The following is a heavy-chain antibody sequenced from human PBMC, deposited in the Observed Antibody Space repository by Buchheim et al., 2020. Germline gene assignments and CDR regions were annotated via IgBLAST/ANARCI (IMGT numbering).Heavy chain of an antibody. J-gene: IGHJ6*02. CDR2: ISGSGGST. V-gene: IGHV3-23*01. CDR1: GFTFSSYA. D-gene: IGHD3-3*01. CDR3: AKAGPGDFWSGYSLDYYYYGMDV. Sequence: EVQLLESGGGLVQPGGSLRLSCAASGFTFSSYAMSWVRQAPGKGLEWVSAISGSGGSTYYADSVKGRFTISRDNSKNTLYLQMNSLRAEDTAVYYCAKAGPGDFWSGYSLDYYYYGMDVWGQGTT.